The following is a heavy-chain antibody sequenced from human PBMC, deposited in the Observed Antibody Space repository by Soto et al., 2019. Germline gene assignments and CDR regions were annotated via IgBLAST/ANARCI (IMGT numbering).Heavy chain of an antibody. CDR1: GGSFSGSY. CDR3: ARSTVVRRLIRRTYNWVDL. CDR2: VNNRGITTDT. V-gene: IGHV4-34*01. J-gene: IGHJ5*02. Sequence: QVQLQQWGAGLLKPSETLSLTCAVYGGSFSGSYWSWIRQPPGKGLGWLGEVNNRGITTDTNYNPSPKGRVTIPTDASKSHFSLKRMSATAADTAVDYCARSTVVRRLIRRTYNWVDLLGQGTLVTVSS. D-gene: IGHD3-10*01.